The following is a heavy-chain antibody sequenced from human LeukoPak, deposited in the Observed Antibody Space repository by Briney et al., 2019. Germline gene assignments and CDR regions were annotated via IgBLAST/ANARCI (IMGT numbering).Heavy chain of an antibody. V-gene: IGHV3-74*01. D-gene: IGHD6-19*01. CDR2: IINDGSSI. CDR3: ARGHVPGTDRHWDY. CDR1: DFSFSIHW. Sequence: GGSLRLSCATSDFSFSIHWMHWVRQAPGKGLECVSRIINDGSSISYADSVKGRFTISRDNAKNTLYLQMNSLRAEDTAVYYCARGHVPGTDRHWDYWGQGALVTVSS. J-gene: IGHJ4*02.